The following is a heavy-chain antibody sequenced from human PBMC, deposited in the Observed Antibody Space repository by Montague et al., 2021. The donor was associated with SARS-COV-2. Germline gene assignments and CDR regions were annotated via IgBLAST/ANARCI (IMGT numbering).Heavy chain of an antibody. CDR3: ARSITLPAVLAS. D-gene: IGHD2/OR15-2a*01. J-gene: IGHJ5*02. CDR1: GLTVNTNF. Sequence: SLRLSCSASGLTVNTNFMTWVRQAPGKGLEWISIIYSGGITYYAXSVKGRFTISRDDSKNTVYLQMNSLRAEDTATYFCARSITLPAVLASWGQGTLVTVSS. V-gene: IGHV3-53*01. CDR2: IYSGGIT.